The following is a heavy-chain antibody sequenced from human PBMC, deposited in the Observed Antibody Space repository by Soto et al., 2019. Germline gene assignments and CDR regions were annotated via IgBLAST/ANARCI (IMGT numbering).Heavy chain of an antibody. J-gene: IGHJ4*02. Sequence: QVQLVESGGGVVQPGRSLRLSCAASGFTFSSYGMHWVRQAPGKGLEWVAVISYDGSNKYYADSVKGRFTISRDNSKNTLYLQMNSLRAEDTAVYYCAKDRLVVVVAAAFDYWGQETLVTVSS. CDR3: AKDRLVVVVAAAFDY. V-gene: IGHV3-30*18. CDR2: ISYDGSNK. D-gene: IGHD2-15*01. CDR1: GFTFSSYG.